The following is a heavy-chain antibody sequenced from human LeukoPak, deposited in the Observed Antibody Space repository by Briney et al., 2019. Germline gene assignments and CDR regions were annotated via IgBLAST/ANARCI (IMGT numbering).Heavy chain of an antibody. V-gene: IGHV3-7*01. CDR1: GFTFSSYW. Sequence: AGGSLRLSCAASGFTFSSYWISWVRQAPGKGLEWVANIKQDGSEKYYVDSVKGRFTISRDNAKNSLYPQMNSLRAEDTAVYYCAREDGDPFYYYYMDVWGKGTTVTVSS. J-gene: IGHJ6*03. CDR3: AREDGDPFYYYYMDV. D-gene: IGHD4-17*01. CDR2: IKQDGSEK.